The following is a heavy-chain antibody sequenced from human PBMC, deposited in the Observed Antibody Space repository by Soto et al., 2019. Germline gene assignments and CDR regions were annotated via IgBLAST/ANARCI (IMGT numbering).Heavy chain of an antibody. CDR1: GGTFSSDS. CDR3: ARSGGLDRDFNY. V-gene: IGHV1-69*13. D-gene: IGHD2-15*01. Sequence: SVKVSCKASGGTFSSDSFSWVRQAPGQGLEWMGGIIPMFDTPIYAQKFQDRVTITADESTSTAYMQLSSLRSGDTAVYYCARSGGLDRDFNYWGQGSLVTISS. CDR2: IIPMFDTP. J-gene: IGHJ4*02.